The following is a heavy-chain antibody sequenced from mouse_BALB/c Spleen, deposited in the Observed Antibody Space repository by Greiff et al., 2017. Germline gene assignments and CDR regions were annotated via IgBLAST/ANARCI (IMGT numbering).Heavy chain of an antibody. J-gene: IGHJ2*01. Sequence: QVQLQQPGAELVMPGASVKMSCKASGYTFTDYWMHWVKQRPGQGLEWIGAIDTSDSYTSYNQKFKGKATLTVDESSSTAYMQLSSLTSEDSAVYYCARGLRREYYFDYWGQGTTLTVSS. D-gene: IGHD2-4*01. V-gene: IGHV1-69*01. CDR2: IDTSDSYT. CDR1: GYTFTDYW. CDR3: ARGLRREYYFDY.